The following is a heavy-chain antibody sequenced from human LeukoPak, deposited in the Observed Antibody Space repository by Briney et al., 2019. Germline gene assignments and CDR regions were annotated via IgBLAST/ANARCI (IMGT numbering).Heavy chain of an antibody. J-gene: IGHJ6*03. CDR3: ATNQIVGGYGGYYYMDV. CDR1: GFTFSSYG. V-gene: IGHV3-30*02. Sequence: GGPLSLSVAASGFTFSSYGMPGVGQAPGRGRGWVEFIRFDGSNKYYADSVKGRFTISRDNSKNTLYLQMNSLRAEDTAVYYCATNQIVGGYGGYYYMDVWGKGTTVTVSS. CDR2: IRFDGSNK. D-gene: IGHD1-26*01.